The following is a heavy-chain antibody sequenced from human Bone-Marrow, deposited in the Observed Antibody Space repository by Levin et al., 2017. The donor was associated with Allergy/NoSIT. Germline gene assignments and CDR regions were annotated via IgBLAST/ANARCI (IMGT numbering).Heavy chain of an antibody. V-gene: IGHV3-15*07. CDR1: GLTFSNAW. CDR2: VRSAHDGGTR. Sequence: GESLKISCVASGLTFSNAWLNWVRQAPGKGLEWVGRVRSAHDGGTRDYAAPVKGRFTISRDDSKNTMFLQMNSLKTEDTALYYCTTDPNWDDGGHVDYWGQGTLVTVSS. CDR3: TTDPNWDDGGHVDY. D-gene: IGHD1-1*01. J-gene: IGHJ4*02.